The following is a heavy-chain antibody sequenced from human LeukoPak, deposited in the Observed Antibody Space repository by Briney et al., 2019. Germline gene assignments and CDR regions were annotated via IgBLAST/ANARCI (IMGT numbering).Heavy chain of an antibody. CDR3: ARDYGSGWSPSYYFDY. CDR2: ISYDGSNK. CDR1: GFTFSSYA. D-gene: IGHD6-19*01. J-gene: IGHJ4*02. Sequence: GRSLRLSCAASGFTFSSYAMHCVRQAPGKGLEWVAVISYDGSNKYYADSVKGRFTISRDNSKNTLYLQMNSLRAEDTAVYYCARDYGSGWSPSYYFDYWGQGTLVTVSS. V-gene: IGHV3-30-3*01.